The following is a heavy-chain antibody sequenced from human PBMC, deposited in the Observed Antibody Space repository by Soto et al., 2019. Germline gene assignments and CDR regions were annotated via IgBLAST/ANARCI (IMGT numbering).Heavy chain of an antibody. Sequence: EVQLLESGGDLVQPGGSLRLSCVASGFTFTHYAMNWVRQAPGKGLEWVSAITGTDNTYYTDSVQGRLTISRDSFDSTLYLQMNSLKAEDTAVYYCAKVPWGSSRTGGFDYWGQGALVTVSS. CDR1: GFTFTHYA. CDR3: AKVPWGSSRTGGFDY. J-gene: IGHJ4*02. V-gene: IGHV3-23*01. D-gene: IGHD6-6*01. CDR2: ITGTDNT.